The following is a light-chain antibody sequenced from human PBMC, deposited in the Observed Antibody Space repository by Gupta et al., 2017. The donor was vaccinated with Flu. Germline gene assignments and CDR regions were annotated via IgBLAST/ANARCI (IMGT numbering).Light chain of an antibody. CDR2: AAS. Sequence: PSSLSASVGDRVTITCRASQSMADYLHWYQQKPGKAPKLLIYAASTLQSGVPSRFSGSGSGTDFTLSISSLQPEDFATYYCQQTYRTPPTFGQGTKVEIK. V-gene: IGKV1-39*01. J-gene: IGKJ1*01. CDR1: QSMADY. CDR3: QQTYRTPPT.